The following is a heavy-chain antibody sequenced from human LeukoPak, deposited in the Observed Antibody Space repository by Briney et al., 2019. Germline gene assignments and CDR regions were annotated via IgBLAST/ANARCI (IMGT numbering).Heavy chain of an antibody. CDR2: IYPGDSDT. J-gene: IGHJ4*02. V-gene: IGHV5-51*01. Sequence: GVSLKISCKGSGYSFTSYWIGWVRQMPGKGLEWMGIIYPGDSDTRYSPSFQGQVTISADKSISTAYLQWSSLKASDTAMYYCARRYYYDSSGYYYFDYWGQGTLVTVSS. CDR1: GYSFTSYW. CDR3: ARRYYYDSSGYYYFDY. D-gene: IGHD3-22*01.